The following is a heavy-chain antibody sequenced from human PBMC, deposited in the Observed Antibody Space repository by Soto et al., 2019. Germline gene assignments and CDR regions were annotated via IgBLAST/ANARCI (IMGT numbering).Heavy chain of an antibody. D-gene: IGHD1-26*01. CDR3: ARDGAPIGIDAFDI. V-gene: IGHV3-21*01. CDR1: GFTFSSYS. CDR2: ISSSSSYI. J-gene: IGHJ3*02. Sequence: GGSLRLSCAASGFTFSSYSMNWVRQAPGKGLEWVSSISSSSSYIYYADSVKGRFTISRDNAKNSLYLQMNSLRAEDTAVYYCARDGAPIGIDAFDIWGQGTMVTV.